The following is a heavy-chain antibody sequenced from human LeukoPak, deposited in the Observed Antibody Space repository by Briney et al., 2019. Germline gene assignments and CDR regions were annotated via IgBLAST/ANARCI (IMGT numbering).Heavy chain of an antibody. V-gene: IGHV3-7*01. CDR2: IKQDGSEK. J-gene: IGHJ4*02. D-gene: IGHD1-14*01. CDR1: GFTFSGYW. CDR3: ARENHGDYFDY. Sequence: PGGSLRLSCAASGFTFSGYWMSWVRQAPGKGLEWVANIKQDGSEKYYVDSVKGRFTISRDNAKNSLYLQMNSLRAEDTAVYYCARENHGDYFDYWGQGTLVTVSS.